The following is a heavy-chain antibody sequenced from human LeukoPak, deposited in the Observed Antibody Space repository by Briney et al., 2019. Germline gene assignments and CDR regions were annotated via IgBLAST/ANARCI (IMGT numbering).Heavy chain of an antibody. CDR2: ISGSGGST. Sequence: GGTLRLSCAASGFTFSSYGMSWVRQAPGKGLEWVSAISGSGGSTYFADSVKGRFTISRDNSKNTLYLQMNSLRAEDTAVYYCAKEGVAVAGLFYYYYYMDVWGKGTTVTISS. J-gene: IGHJ6*03. V-gene: IGHV3-23*01. D-gene: IGHD6-19*01. CDR1: GFTFSSYG. CDR3: AKEGVAVAGLFYYYYYMDV.